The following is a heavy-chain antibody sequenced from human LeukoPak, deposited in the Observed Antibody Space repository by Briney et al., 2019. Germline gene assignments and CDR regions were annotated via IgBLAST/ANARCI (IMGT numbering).Heavy chain of an antibody. D-gene: IGHD6-13*01. Sequence: GGSLRLSCAASGFTFSSYSMNWVRQAPGKGLEWVSSISSSSSYIYYADSVKGRFTISRDNAKNSLYLQMNSLRAEDTAVYYCARGRGIAAAGQESFDYWGQGTLVTVS. CDR1: GFTFSSYS. J-gene: IGHJ4*02. CDR2: ISSSSSYI. V-gene: IGHV3-21*01. CDR3: ARGRGIAAAGQESFDY.